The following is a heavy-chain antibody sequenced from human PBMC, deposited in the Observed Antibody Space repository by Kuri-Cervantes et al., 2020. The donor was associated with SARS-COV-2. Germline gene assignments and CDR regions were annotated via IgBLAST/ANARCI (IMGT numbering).Heavy chain of an antibody. V-gene: IGHV3-73*01. CDR3: TRGTSQTYYYYYYMGV. CDR1: GFTFSGSA. J-gene: IGHJ6*03. Sequence: GESLKISCAVSGFTFSGSAMHWVRQASGKGLEWVGRIRSKANSYATAYAASVKGRFTISRDDSKNTAYLQMNSLKTEDTAVYYCTRGTSQTYYYYYYMGVWGKGTTVTVSS. CDR2: IRSKANSYAT. D-gene: IGHD2-2*01.